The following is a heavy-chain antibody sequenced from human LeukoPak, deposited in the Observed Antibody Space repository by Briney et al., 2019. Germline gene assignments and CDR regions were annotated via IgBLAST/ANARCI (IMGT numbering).Heavy chain of an antibody. D-gene: IGHD1-26*01. V-gene: IGHV3-23*01. Sequence: GGSLRLSCAASGFTFNTCAMSWVRQAPGKGLEWVSAISESGSGTYYADSVKGRFTISRDNSKNTVYLQMNSLRAEDTAVYYCAKGDSGSYAVDYWGQGTLVTVSS. CDR1: GFTFNTCA. CDR3: AKGDSGSYAVDY. CDR2: ISESGSGT. J-gene: IGHJ4*02.